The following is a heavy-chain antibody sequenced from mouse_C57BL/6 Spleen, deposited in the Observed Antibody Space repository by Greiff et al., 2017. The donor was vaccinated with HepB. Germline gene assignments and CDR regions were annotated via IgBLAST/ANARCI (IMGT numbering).Heavy chain of an antibody. Sequence: QVQLQQSGAELARPGASVKLSCKASGYTFTSYGISWVKQRTGQGLEWIGEIYPRSGNTYYNEKFKGKATLTADKSSITAYMELRSLTSEDSAVYFCAYYSNYEAWFAYWGQGTLVTVSA. CDR3: AYYSNYEAWFAY. J-gene: IGHJ3*01. CDR1: GYTFTSYG. D-gene: IGHD2-5*01. V-gene: IGHV1-81*01. CDR2: IYPRSGNT.